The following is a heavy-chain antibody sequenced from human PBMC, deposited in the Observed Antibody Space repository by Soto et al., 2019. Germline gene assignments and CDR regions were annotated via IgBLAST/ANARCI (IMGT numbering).Heavy chain of an antibody. CDR1: GYTLTELS. J-gene: IGHJ1*01. V-gene: IGHV1-24*01. D-gene: IGHD6-19*01. Sequence: QVQLVQSGAEVKKPGASVKVSCKVSGYTLTELSMHWVRQAPGKGLEWMGGFDPEDGETIYAQKFQGRVTMTEDASTGTAYMELSSRRSEDTAVYYCATDPYRSGRYVGAGWYWGQGTLVTVSS. CDR3: ATDPYRSGRYVGAGWY. CDR2: FDPEDGET.